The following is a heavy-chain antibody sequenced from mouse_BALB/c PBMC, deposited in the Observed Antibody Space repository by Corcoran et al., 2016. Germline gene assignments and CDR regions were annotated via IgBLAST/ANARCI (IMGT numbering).Heavy chain of an antibody. D-gene: IGHD3-1*01. Sequence: EVQLQQSGAELVKPGASAKLSCTASGFNIKDTYRHWLKQRSEPGLEWMGRIDPANGNTKYGPKFQGKATITADTSSNTAYLQLSSLTSEDTAVYYCASSGYAMYYWGQGTSVTVSS. CDR3: ASSGYAMYY. J-gene: IGHJ4*01. CDR1: GFNIKDTY. V-gene: IGHV14-3*02. CDR2: IDPANGNT.